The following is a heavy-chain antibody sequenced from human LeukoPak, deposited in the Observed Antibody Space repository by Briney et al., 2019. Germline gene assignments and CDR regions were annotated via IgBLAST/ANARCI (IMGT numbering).Heavy chain of an antibody. Sequence: SETLSLTCTVSGTFISSYYWSWIRQPPGKGLEWIGYIYYSGSTNYNPSLKSRVTISVDTSKNQFSLKLRSVTAADTAVYYCARGGYCDSTSCRAGYYYYYYMDVWGKGTTVTISS. CDR3: ARGGYCDSTSCRAGYYYYYYMDV. D-gene: IGHD2-2*03. CDR2: IYYSGST. J-gene: IGHJ6*03. CDR1: GTFISSYY. V-gene: IGHV4-59*01.